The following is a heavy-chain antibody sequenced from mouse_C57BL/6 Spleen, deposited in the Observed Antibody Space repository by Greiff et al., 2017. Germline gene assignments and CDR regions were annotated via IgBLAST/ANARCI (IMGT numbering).Heavy chain of an antibody. CDR1: GFTFSDYG. V-gene: IGHV5-17*01. J-gene: IGHJ1*03. CDR3: TRWYYGSRYWYFDV. D-gene: IGHD1-1*01. CDR2: ISSGSSTI. Sequence: EVQRVESGGGLVKPGGSLKLSCAASGFTFSDYGMHWVRQAPEKGLEWVAYISSGSSTIYYADTVKGRFTISRDNAKNTLLLLSTRLSSEDTAMYYGTRWYYGSRYWYFDVWGTGTTVTVSS.